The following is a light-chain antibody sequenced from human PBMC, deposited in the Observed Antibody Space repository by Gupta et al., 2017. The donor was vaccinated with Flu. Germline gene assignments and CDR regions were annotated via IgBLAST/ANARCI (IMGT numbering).Light chain of an antibody. V-gene: IGKV1-12*01. CDR1: RPINNW. J-gene: IGKJ4*01. CDR2: AAS. CDR3: RQGDTFPLS. Sequence: QLTQSPSFVSASIGDSVTITCRASRPINNWLAWYQQRPGKAPELLIYAASTLESGVPSRFSGSGNATEFTLTINSLQPEDFASYYCRQGDTFPLSFGGGTTVVLK.